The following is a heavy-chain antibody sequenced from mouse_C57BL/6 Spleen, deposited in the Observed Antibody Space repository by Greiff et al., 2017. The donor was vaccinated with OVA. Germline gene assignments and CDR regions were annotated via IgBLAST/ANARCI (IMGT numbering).Heavy chain of an antibody. Sequence: QVQLQQPGAELVRPGTSVKLSCKASGYTFTSYWMHWVKQRPGQGLEWIGVIDPSDSYTNYNQKFKGKATLTVDTSSSTAYMQLSSLTSDDSAVYYCARGTTVDYWGQGTTLTVSS. J-gene: IGHJ2*01. CDR1: GYTFTSYW. CDR2: IDPSDSYT. D-gene: IGHD1-1*01. V-gene: IGHV1-59*01. CDR3: ARGTTVDY.